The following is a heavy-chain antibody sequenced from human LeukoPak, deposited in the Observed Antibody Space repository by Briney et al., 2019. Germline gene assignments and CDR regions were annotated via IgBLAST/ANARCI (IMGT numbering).Heavy chain of an antibody. CDR2: ISYDGSNK. V-gene: IGHV3-30*04. Sequence: GGSLRLPCAASGFTFSSYSMHWVRHDLRKGLEWVAVISYDGSNKYYADSVKGRLTISRDNSKNTLYLQMHRLSPEDTAVYYCAREIPPYSSSWYGEEWFDPRRQPTLLTV. J-gene: IGHJ5*02. CDR1: GFTFSSYS. CDR3: AREIPPYSSSWYGEEWFDP. D-gene: IGHD6-13*01.